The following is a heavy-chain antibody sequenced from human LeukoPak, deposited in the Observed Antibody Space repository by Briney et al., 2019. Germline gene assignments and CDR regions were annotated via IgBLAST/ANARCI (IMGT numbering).Heavy chain of an antibody. CDR3: ARDNIAAAGRTSGGYDYYGMDV. Sequence: ASVKVSCKASGYTFTGYYMHWVRQAPGQGLEWMGWINPNSGGTNYAQTFQGRVTMTRDTSISTAYMELSRLRSDDTAVYYCARDNIAAAGRTSGGYDYYGMDVWGQGTTVTVSS. V-gene: IGHV1-2*02. CDR2: INPNSGGT. CDR1: GYTFTGYY. D-gene: IGHD6-13*01. J-gene: IGHJ6*02.